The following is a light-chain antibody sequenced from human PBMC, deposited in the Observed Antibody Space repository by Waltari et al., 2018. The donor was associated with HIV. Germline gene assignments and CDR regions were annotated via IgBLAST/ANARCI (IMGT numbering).Light chain of an antibody. J-gene: IGKJ1*01. Sequence: DIQVTQSPSSLSASVGDTVTITCRATQHMTTYLNWYQQKPGKAPRLLLYGASSLENGVPSRFSGSESATDFTLTITNLQPEDFATYYCQQSYVNPPWTFGQGTKVELK. CDR2: GAS. CDR3: QQSYVNPPWT. V-gene: IGKV1-39*01. CDR1: QHMTTY.